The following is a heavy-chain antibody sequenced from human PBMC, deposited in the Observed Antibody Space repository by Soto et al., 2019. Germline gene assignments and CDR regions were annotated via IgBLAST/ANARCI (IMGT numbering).Heavy chain of an antibody. V-gene: IGHV4-59*01. CDR1: GGSISSYY. CDR2: IYYSGST. D-gene: IGHD6-13*01. J-gene: IGHJ4*02. Sequence: PSETLSLTCTVSGGSISSYYWSWIRQPPGKGLEWIGYIYYSGSTNYNPSLKSRVTISVDTSKNQFSLKLSSVTAADTAVYYCARVYSSLHYFDYWGQGTLLTVSS. CDR3: ARVYSSLHYFDY.